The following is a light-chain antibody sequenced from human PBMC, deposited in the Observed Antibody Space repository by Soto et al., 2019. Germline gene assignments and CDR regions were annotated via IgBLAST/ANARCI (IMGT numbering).Light chain of an antibody. V-gene: IGKV1-27*01. CDR1: QDIRNF. CDR3: QKYSSVPV. CDR2: AAS. Sequence: DIQMTQSPTSLSASVGDRVTITCRASQDIRNFVAWYQQKPGKAPKLLIYAASTLQSGVPSRFSGSGSGTDSTLTINGLQPEDVATYSCQKYSSVPVFGPGTKVEIK. J-gene: IGKJ3*01.